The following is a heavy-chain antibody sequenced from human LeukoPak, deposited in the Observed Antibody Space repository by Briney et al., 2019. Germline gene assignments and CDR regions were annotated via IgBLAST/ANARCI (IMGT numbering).Heavy chain of an antibody. CDR2: IIPTLGIE. D-gene: IGHD3-16*01. V-gene: IGHV1-69*04. Sequence: KISCKGSGGTFSSYAISWVRQAPGQGLEWMGRIIPTLGIENYAQKFEDRVTITADKSTSTAYMELSSLRSEDTAMYYCARFYVGTGYFDYWGQGTLVTVSS. CDR3: ARFYVGTGYFDY. CDR1: GGTFSSYA. J-gene: IGHJ4*02.